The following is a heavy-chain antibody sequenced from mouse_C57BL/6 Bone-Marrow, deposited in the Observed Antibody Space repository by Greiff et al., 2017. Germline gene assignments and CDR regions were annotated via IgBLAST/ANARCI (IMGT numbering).Heavy chain of an antibody. CDR3: ARFVITTTY. Sequence: QVQLQQSGAELVKPGASVKLSCKASGYTFTSYWMHWGKQRPGQGLEWIGMIHPNSGSTNYNEKFKSKATLTVDKSSSTAYMQLSSLTSEDSAVYYCARFVITTTYWGQGTLVTVSA. CDR2: IHPNSGST. D-gene: IGHD1-1*01. CDR1: GYTFTSYW. J-gene: IGHJ3*01. V-gene: IGHV1-64*01.